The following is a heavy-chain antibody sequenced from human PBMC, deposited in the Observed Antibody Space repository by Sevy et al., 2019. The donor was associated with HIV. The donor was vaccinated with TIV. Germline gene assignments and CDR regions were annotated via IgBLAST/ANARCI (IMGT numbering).Heavy chain of an antibody. Sequence: GGSLRLSCAASGFTFSSYAMSWVRQAPGKGLEWVSAISGSGGSTYYADSVKGRFTISRDNSKNTLYLQMNSLRAEDTAVYYCAKGRGEDYDSSGYYGRSSSYYYGMDVWGQGTTVTVSS. V-gene: IGHV3-23*01. D-gene: IGHD3-22*01. CDR1: GFTFSSYA. J-gene: IGHJ6*02. CDR3: AKGRGEDYDSSGYYGRSSSYYYGMDV. CDR2: ISGSGGST.